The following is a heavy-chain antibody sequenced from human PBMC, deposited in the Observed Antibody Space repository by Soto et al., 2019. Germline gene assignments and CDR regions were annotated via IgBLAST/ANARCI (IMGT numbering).Heavy chain of an antibody. J-gene: IGHJ5*02. Sequence: SETLSLTCTVSDGSVSSYYWSWIRQPPGKGLEWIGYIYGTGTTNYSPSLTNRVTMSVDTSKNQFSLRLSSVTAADTAVYYCAGFSSGNYLFDLWGQGTPVTVS. CDR2: IYGTGTT. D-gene: IGHD1-26*01. V-gene: IGHV4-59*02. CDR1: DGSVSSYY. CDR3: AGFSSGNYLFDL.